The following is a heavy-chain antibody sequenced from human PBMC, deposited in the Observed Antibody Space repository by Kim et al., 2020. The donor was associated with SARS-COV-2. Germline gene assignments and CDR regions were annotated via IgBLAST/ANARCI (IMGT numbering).Heavy chain of an antibody. V-gene: IGHV3-30-3*01. J-gene: IGHJ6*03. D-gene: IGHD2-2*01. Sequence: GGSLRLSCAASGFTFSSYAMHWVRQAPGKGLEWVAVISYDGSNKYYADSVKGRFTISRDNSKNTLYLQMNSLRAEDTAVYYCARDADIVVVPAGYYMDVWGKGTTVTVSS. CDR3: ARDADIVVVPAGYYMDV. CDR2: ISYDGSNK. CDR1: GFTFSSYA.